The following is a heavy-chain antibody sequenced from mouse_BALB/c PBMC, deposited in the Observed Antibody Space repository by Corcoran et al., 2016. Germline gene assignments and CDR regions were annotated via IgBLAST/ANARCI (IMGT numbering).Heavy chain of an antibody. V-gene: IGHV1-62-2*01. CDR1: GYTFTEYG. CDR2: FYPRSGSI. CDR3: ARHAYSRYDGFAY. J-gene: IGHJ3*01. Sequence: VQLQQSGPELVKPGTSVTLSCKASGYTFTEYGINWVKQRSGQGLEWIGWFYPRSGSIKYNEKFRDNATLTADKSSSTVDMELSRLTSDDSAVYFCARHAYSRYDGFAYWGQGTLVTVSA. D-gene: IGHD2-14*01.